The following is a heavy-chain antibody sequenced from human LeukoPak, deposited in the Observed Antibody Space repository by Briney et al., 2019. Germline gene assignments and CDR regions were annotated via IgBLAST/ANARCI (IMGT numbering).Heavy chain of an antibody. D-gene: IGHD7-27*01. J-gene: IGHJ4*02. Sequence: TGGSLRLSCAASGFAFSDYSMNWVRQAPGKGLEGVANTRGSGSGMGSGNYYAGAVKGRFTISRDNAKNSLYLQMNSLRAEDTAFYYCARDDNWGFDYWGQGALVTVSS. V-gene: IGHV3-21*05. CDR3: ARDDNWGFDY. CDR1: GFAFSDYS. CDR2: TRGSGSGM.